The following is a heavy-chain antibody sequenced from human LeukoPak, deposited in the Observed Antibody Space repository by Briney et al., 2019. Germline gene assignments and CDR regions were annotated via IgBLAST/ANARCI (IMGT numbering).Heavy chain of an antibody. CDR1: GFTFSSYD. CDR2: IRYDGSNK. Sequence: GGSLRLSCAASGFTFSSYDIHWVRQAPGKGLEWVAFIRYDGSNKYYADSVKGRFTISRDNSKNTLYLQMNSLRAEDTAVYYCARTPPYYYDSSGYTNWGQGTLVTVSS. J-gene: IGHJ4*02. D-gene: IGHD3-22*01. CDR3: ARTPPYYYDSSGYTN. V-gene: IGHV3-30*02.